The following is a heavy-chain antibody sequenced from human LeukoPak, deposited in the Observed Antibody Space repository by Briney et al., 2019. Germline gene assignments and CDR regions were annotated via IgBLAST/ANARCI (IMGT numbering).Heavy chain of an antibody. Sequence: GGSLRLSCAASGFTFSTYGLSWVRQAPGKGLEWASAIGGSGGSTYYVDSVKGRFTISRENSKNTLYLQMNSLRAEDTAVYYCATNGLYYYYYYMDVWGKGTTVTISS. CDR3: ATNGLYYYYYYMDV. CDR2: IGGSGGST. CDR1: GFTFSTYG. J-gene: IGHJ6*03. D-gene: IGHD1/OR15-1a*01. V-gene: IGHV3-23*01.